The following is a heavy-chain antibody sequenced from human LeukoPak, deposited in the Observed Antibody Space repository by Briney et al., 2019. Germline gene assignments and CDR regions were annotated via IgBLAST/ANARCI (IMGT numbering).Heavy chain of an antibody. CDR1: GGSISSYY. J-gene: IGHJ5*02. CDR3: ARDLYDSSGYTENWFDP. Sequence: SETLSLTCTVSGGSISSYYWSWIRQPAGKGLEWVGRIYISGSTNYNPSLKSRVTMSLDRFKNQFSLKLSSVTAADTAVYYCARDLYDSSGYTENWFDPWGKGTLVTVSS. D-gene: IGHD3-22*01. V-gene: IGHV4-4*07. CDR2: IYISGST.